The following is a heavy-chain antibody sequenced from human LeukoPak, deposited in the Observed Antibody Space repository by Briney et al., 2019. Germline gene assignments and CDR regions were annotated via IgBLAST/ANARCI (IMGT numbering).Heavy chain of an antibody. J-gene: IGHJ5*02. CDR3: ARDLVVVVPAAMTNWFDP. D-gene: IGHD2-2*01. CDR2: INPSGGST. V-gene: IGHV1-46*01. Sequence: ASVKVSCKASGYTFTSYYMHWVRQAPGQGLEWMGIINPSGGSTSYAQKFQGRVTMTRDTSTSTVYMELSSLRSEDTAVYYCARDLVVVVPAAMTNWFDPWGQGTLVTVSS. CDR1: GYTFTSYY.